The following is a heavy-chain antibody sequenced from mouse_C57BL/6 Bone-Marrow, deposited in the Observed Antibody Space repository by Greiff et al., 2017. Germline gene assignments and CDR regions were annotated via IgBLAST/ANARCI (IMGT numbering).Heavy chain of an antibody. Sequence: VQLKESGAELVRPGASVKLSCTASGFNIKDDYMHWVKQRPEQGLEWIGWIDPENGDNEYASKFQGKATITADTSSNTAYLQLSSLTSEDTAVYYWTTWGYGSRDWYFDVWGTGTTVTVSS. CDR2: IDPENGDN. CDR1: GFNIKDDY. D-gene: IGHD1-1*01. CDR3: TTWGYGSRDWYFDV. V-gene: IGHV14-4*01. J-gene: IGHJ1*03.